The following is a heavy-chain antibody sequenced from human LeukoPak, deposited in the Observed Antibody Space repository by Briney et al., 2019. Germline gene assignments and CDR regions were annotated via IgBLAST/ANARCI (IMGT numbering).Heavy chain of an antibody. D-gene: IGHD5-12*01. CDR1: GFTFSTYA. CDR2: IKARTDGETT. CDR3: TPPGYEGLGY. Sequence: GGSLRLSCAVSGFTFSTYAMSWVRQAPGKGLEWVGRIKARTDGETTDYTAPVRGRFTISRDDSKNTVYLQMNSLKTEDTAVYYCTPPGYEGLGYWGQGTLVTVSS. V-gene: IGHV3-15*01. J-gene: IGHJ4*02.